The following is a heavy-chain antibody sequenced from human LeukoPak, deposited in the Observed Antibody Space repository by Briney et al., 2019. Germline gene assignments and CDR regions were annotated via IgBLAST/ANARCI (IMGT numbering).Heavy chain of an antibody. CDR2: VFPGDSDA. CDR1: GYSFTIYW. CDR3: ARLSYYYYYGVDF. J-gene: IGHJ6*02. V-gene: IGHV5-51*01. Sequence: GESLKISCKGSGYSFTIYWIAWVRQMPGKGLEWMGIVFPGDSDARYSPSFHGQVTISTDKSINTAYLQWNSLKASDTAMYYCARLSYYYYYGVDFWGQGTTVTVSS.